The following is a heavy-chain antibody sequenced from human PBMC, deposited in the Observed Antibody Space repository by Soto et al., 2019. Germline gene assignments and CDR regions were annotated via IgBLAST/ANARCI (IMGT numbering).Heavy chain of an antibody. CDR2: IYPGDSDT. D-gene: IGHD3-9*01. V-gene: IGHV5-51*01. Sequence: EVQLVQSGAAVKKPGESLKISCKGSGYSFTSYWIGWVRQMPGKGLEWMGIIYPGDSDTRYSPSFQGQVTISADKSISTAFLQWSSLKASDTAMYYCARLLVITASGTTYHGMDVWGQGTTVTVPS. CDR3: ARLLVITASGTTYHGMDV. J-gene: IGHJ6*02. CDR1: GYSFTSYW.